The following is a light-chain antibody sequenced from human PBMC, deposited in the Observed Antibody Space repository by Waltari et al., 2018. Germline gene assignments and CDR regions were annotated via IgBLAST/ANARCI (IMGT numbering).Light chain of an antibody. Sequence: EIVMTQSPATLSLAPGERATLSCRASQSVGSNLAWYQQKPGQAPRLLIYGASTRATGIPARFSGSGSGTEFTLTISSLQSEDFAVYYCQQYNNWPRTFGQGTKVEIK. J-gene: IGKJ1*01. CDR2: GAS. CDR1: QSVGSN. CDR3: QQYNNWPRT. V-gene: IGKV3-15*01.